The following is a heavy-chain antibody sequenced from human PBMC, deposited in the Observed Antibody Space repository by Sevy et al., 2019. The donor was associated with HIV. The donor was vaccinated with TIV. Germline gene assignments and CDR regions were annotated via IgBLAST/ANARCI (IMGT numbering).Heavy chain of an antibody. J-gene: IGHJ4*02. CDR3: ARDRRTLNYYASSGYNYYFDY. CDR1: GFTFSNYN. D-gene: IGHD3-22*01. V-gene: IGHV3-21*01. CDR2: ITSSSDYI. Sequence: GGSLRLSCAASGFTFSNYNMNWVRQAPGKGLEWVSSITSSSDYIYDADSVKGRFTIYRDNAKNSLYLQMNSLRAEDTAVYYCARDRRTLNYYASSGYNYYFDYWGQGTLVTVSS.